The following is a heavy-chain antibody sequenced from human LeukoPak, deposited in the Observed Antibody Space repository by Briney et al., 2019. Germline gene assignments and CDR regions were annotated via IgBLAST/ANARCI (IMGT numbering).Heavy chain of an antibody. Sequence: SETLSLTCTVSGASISNYYWSWIRQPAGKGLEWIGRLYTSGSINFNLSLKSRITMSVDTSKNQFSLRLSSVTAADTAVYYCAGATWGSGYFDYWGQGTLVTVSS. CDR3: AGATWGSGYFDY. D-gene: IGHD7-27*01. V-gene: IGHV4-4*07. CDR2: LYTSGSI. J-gene: IGHJ4*02. CDR1: GASISNYY.